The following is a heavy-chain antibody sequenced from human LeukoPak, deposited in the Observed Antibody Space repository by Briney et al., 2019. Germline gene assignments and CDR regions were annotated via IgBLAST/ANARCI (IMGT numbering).Heavy chain of an antibody. Sequence: ASVKVSCKASGGTFSSYAISWVRQAPGQGPEWMGGIIPIFGTANYAQKFQGRVTITADESTSTAYMELSSLRSEDTAVYYCARADKLWSKSFDYWGQGTLVTVSS. CDR3: ARADKLWSKSFDY. V-gene: IGHV1-69*13. J-gene: IGHJ4*02. CDR2: IIPIFGTA. CDR1: GGTFSSYA. D-gene: IGHD5-18*01.